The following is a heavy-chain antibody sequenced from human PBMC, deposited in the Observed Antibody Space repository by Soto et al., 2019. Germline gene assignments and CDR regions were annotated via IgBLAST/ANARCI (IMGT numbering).Heavy chain of an antibody. V-gene: IGHV1-69*01. CDR3: AAELGFGKLSVV. CDR1: XXXXXNXX. D-gene: IGHD3-10*01. J-gene: IGHJ6*02. Sequence: QVQVVQSGVEVRRPGSSVXXSXXXXXXXXXNXXXXXXXQAPGQGLEWMGGIIPLFGTTDFAQRFQGRLTITTDESTTTAYMELSRLRSEDTATYYCAAELGFGKLSVVWGQGTTVIVSS. CDR2: IIPLFGTT.